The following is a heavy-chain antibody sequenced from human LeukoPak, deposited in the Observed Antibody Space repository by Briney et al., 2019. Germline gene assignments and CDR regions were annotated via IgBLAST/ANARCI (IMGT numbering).Heavy chain of an antibody. D-gene: IGHD3-22*01. CDR3: AKGMAYYESSGRYKYNFDY. Sequence: AGGSLRLSCAASGFTFSTYAMNWVRQAPGKGLEWVSVISGSGGSTNYADSVKGRFTISRDNSKNTLYLQMDSLGADDTAVYYCAKGMAYYESSGRYKYNFDYWGQGTLVTVSS. J-gene: IGHJ4*02. CDR1: GFTFSTYA. CDR2: ISGSGGST. V-gene: IGHV3-23*01.